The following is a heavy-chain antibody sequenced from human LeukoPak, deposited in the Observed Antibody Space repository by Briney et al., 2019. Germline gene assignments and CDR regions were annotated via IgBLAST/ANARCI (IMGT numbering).Heavy chain of an antibody. CDR1: GFTFSSYA. CDR3: AKDSSVVVPAAVDY. V-gene: IGHV3-23*01. J-gene: IGHJ4*02. D-gene: IGHD2-2*01. Sequence: GGSLRLSCAASGFTFSSYAMTWVRQAPGKGLEWVSAIVGSGGTTYYADSVKGRFTISRDNSKNTLYLQMNSLRAEDTAVYYCAKDSSVVVPAAVDYWGQGTLATVSS. CDR2: IVGSGGTT.